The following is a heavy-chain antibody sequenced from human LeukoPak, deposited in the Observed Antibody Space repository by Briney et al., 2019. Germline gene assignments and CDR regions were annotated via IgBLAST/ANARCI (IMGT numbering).Heavy chain of an antibody. CDR3: ARARNPFTRESAFDI. J-gene: IGHJ3*02. CDR1: GDSVSSTSVV. D-gene: IGHD1-26*01. Sequence: SQTLSLTCVISGDSVSSTSVVWNWIRQSPSRGLEWLGRTYYRSKWYNDYAISVKSRITINPDTSKNQFSLQLNSVTPEDTAVYFCARARNPFTRESAFDIWGQGTMVTVSS. CDR2: TYYRSKWYN. V-gene: IGHV6-1*01.